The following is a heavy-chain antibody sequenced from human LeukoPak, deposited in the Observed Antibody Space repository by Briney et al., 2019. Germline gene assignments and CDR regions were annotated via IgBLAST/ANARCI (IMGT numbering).Heavy chain of an antibody. Sequence: GGSLRLSCAASGFTFSSYAMSWVRQAPGKGLEWVSAISGSGGSTYYADSVKGRLTISRDNSKNTLYLQMNSLRAEDTAVYYCAKDSGDSSGYYLGHVDYWGQGTLVTVSS. CDR3: AKDSGDSSGYYLGHVDY. D-gene: IGHD3-22*01. CDR1: GFTFSSYA. CDR2: ISGSGGST. V-gene: IGHV3-23*01. J-gene: IGHJ4*02.